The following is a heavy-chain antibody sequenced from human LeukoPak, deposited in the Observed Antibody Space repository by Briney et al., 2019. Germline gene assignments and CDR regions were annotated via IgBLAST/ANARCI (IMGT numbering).Heavy chain of an antibody. CDR2: IYHSGST. V-gene: IGHV4-38-2*02. D-gene: IGHD6-13*01. CDR1: GYSISSGDY. Sequence: LETLSLPCTVSGYSISSGDYWGWLRQPPGKGLEWIGSIYHSGSTYYNPSLKSRVTISVDTSKNQFSLKLSSVTAADTAVYYCALGGQQLVLSWFDPWGQGTLVTVSS. J-gene: IGHJ5*02. CDR3: ALGGQQLVLSWFDP.